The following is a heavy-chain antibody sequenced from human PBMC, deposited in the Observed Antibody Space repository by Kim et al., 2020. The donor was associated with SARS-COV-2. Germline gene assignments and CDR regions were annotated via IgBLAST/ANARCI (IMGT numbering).Heavy chain of an antibody. CDR3: SRAVRLSGDAFDI. Sequence: GGSLRLSCTASGFTFGDYPMNWVRQAPGKGLEWVAYIRTRPYGATTEDAASVKGRFTLSRDDSGGIAYLQMNSLTTEDTAMYYCSRAVRLSGDAFDIWGHGAMVTVSS. CDR1: GFTFGDYP. D-gene: IGHD3-10*01. J-gene: IGHJ3*02. V-gene: IGHV3-49*04. CDR2: IRTRPYGATT.